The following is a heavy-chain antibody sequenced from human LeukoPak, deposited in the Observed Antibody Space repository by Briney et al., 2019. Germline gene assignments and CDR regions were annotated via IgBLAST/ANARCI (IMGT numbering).Heavy chain of an antibody. D-gene: IGHD3-10*01. V-gene: IGHV1-69*10. Sequence: SVKVSCKASGGTFSSYAISWVRQAPGQGVEWMGGIIPIFGIANYAQKFQGRVTITADKSTSTAYMELSSLRSEDTAVYYCARVNFLSVGESKNGMDVWGQGTTVTVSS. CDR1: GGTFSSYA. J-gene: IGHJ6*02. CDR3: ARVNFLSVGESKNGMDV. CDR2: IIPIFGIA.